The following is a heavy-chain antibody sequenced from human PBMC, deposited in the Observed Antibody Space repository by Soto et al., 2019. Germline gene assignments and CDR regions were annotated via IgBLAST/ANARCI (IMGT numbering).Heavy chain of an antibody. CDR1: GFTFSSYG. J-gene: IGHJ4*02. V-gene: IGHV3-30*18. CDR2: ISYDGSNK. D-gene: IGHD5-12*01. Sequence: QVQLVESGGGVVQPGRYLRLSCAASGFTFSSYGMHWVRQAPGKGLEWVAVISYDGSNKYYADSVKGRFTISRDNSKNTLYLQMNSLRAEDTAVYYCAKDLDYPYYFDYWGQGTLVTVSS. CDR3: AKDLDYPYYFDY.